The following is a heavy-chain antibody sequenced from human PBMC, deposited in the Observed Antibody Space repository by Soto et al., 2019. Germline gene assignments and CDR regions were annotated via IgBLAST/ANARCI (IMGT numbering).Heavy chain of an antibody. CDR3: ARAEGDYYYYYMDV. CDR2: IYYSGST. V-gene: IGHV4-59*01. J-gene: IGHJ6*03. CDR1: GGSISSYY. Sequence: SGTLSLTCTVSGGSISSYYWSWIRQPPGKGLEWIGDIYYSGSTNYNPSLKSRVTISVQTSKNQFSLKLSSVTAADTAVYYCARAEGDYYYYYMDVWGKGTTVTVSS. D-gene: IGHD1-26*01.